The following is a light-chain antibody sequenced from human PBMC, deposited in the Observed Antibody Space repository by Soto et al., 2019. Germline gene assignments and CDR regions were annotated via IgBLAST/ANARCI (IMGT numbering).Light chain of an antibody. V-gene: IGKV1-33*01. J-gene: IGKJ4*01. CDR3: QQYDNLPLT. CDR1: QDISNY. Sequence: DIQMTQSPSSLSASVGDRVTITCQASQDISNYLNWYQQKPGKAPKLLIYDASNVETGVPSRFSGSGSGKEFTFTISSLQPEDIATYYCQQYDNLPLTFGGGTKVEIK. CDR2: DAS.